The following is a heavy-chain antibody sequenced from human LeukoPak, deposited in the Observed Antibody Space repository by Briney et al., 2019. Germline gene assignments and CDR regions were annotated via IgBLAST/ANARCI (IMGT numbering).Heavy chain of an antibody. Sequence: GGSLRLSCTVSGFTVSSNSMSWVRQAPGKGLEWVSFIYSDNTHYSDSVKGRFTISGDNSKNTLFLQMNSLRAEDTAVFYCAKSGLNRFDYWGQGTLVTVSS. CDR2: IYSDNT. CDR3: AKSGLNRFDY. J-gene: IGHJ4*02. CDR1: GFTVSSNS. D-gene: IGHD2-15*01. V-gene: IGHV3-53*01.